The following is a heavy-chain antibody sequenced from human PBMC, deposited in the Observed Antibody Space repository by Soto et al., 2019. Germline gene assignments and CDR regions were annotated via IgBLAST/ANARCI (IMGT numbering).Heavy chain of an antibody. J-gene: IGHJ5*02. V-gene: IGHV3-53*01. CDR3: ARLTCLVCWFDP. CDR2: IYSGGNT. CDR1: GFTVSSSY. Sequence: EVQLVESGGGLIQPGGSLRLSCAASGFTVSSSYMSWVRQAPGKGLEWVSLIYSGGNTYYADSVKGRFTISRDKSKNTLYLQMNSLRAEDTAIYSCARLTCLVCWFDPWGQGTLVTVSS.